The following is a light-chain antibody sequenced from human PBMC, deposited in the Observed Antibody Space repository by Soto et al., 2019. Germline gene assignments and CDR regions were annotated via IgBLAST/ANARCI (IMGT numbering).Light chain of an antibody. CDR2: DVS. CDR3: QQRSNCTFT. Sequence: ELVLIQSPATLSLSPGERATLSCRASKSVSSYLAWYQQKPGQAPRILMYDVSSRATGIPARFSGSGSGTDFTLTISSLEPEDSAIYYCQQRSNCTFTFGPGTRVDIK. V-gene: IGKV3-11*01. J-gene: IGKJ3*01. CDR1: KSVSSY.